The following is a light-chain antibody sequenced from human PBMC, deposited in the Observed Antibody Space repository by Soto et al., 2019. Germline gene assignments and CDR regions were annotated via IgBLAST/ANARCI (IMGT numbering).Light chain of an antibody. V-gene: IGLV2-11*01. Sequence: QSALTQPRSVSGSPGQSVTISCTGTSSDVGGYNSVSWYQQHPGKAPKLMIYDVTKRPSGVPDRFSGSTSGNTASLTISGLRAEDETDYYCCSYAGDYTYVFGPVTKLTVL. CDR1: SSDVGGYNS. CDR3: CSYAGDYTYV. CDR2: DVT. J-gene: IGLJ1*01.